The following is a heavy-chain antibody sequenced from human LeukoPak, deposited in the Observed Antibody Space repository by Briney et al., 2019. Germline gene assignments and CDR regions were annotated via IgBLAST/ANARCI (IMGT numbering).Heavy chain of an antibody. CDR3: AKEGEWYCSSTSCYYFDY. D-gene: IGHD2-2*01. Sequence: GGSLRLSCAASGFTFSSYGMHWVRQAPGKGLEWVAFIRYDGSNKYYADSVKGRFTISRDNSKNTLYLQMNSLRAEDTAVYFCAKEGEWYCSSTSCYYFDYWGQGTLVTVSS. CDR2: IRYDGSNK. CDR1: GFTFSSYG. V-gene: IGHV3-30*02. J-gene: IGHJ4*02.